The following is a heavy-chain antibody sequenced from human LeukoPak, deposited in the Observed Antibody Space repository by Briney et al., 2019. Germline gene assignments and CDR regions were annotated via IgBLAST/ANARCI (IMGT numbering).Heavy chain of an antibody. Sequence: SETLSLTCTVSGGSISRSSYYWGWIRQPPGKGLEWIGSIYYSGSTYYNPSLKSRVTISVDTSKNQFSLKLSSVTAADTAVYYCARRAPYYDILTPYYYYYMDVWGKGTTVTISS. V-gene: IGHV4-39*01. J-gene: IGHJ6*03. D-gene: IGHD3-9*01. CDR3: ARRAPYYDILTPYYYYYMDV. CDR1: GGSISRSSYY. CDR2: IYYSGST.